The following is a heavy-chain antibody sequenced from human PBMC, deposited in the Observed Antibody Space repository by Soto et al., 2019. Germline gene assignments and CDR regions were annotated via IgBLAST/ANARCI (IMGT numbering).Heavy chain of an antibody. CDR1: GFTFSSYS. V-gene: IGHV3-48*01. D-gene: IGHD1-20*01. CDR3: ARDFFGGNWNQQTIYYYYMDV. CDR2: ISSSSSTI. Sequence: GGSLRLSCAASGFTFSSYSMNWVRQAPGKGLEWVSYISSSSSTIYYADSVKGRFPITRDNAKNSLYLQMNSLRAEDTAVYYCARDFFGGNWNQQTIYYYYMDVWGKGTTVTVSS. J-gene: IGHJ6*03.